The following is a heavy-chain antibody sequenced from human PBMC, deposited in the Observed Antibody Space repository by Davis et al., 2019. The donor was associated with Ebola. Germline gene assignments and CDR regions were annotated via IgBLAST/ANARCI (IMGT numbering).Heavy chain of an antibody. CDR2: INPNSGGT. CDR3: AREGIGITGTTGLLDY. D-gene: IGHD1-7*01. CDR1: GYTFTSYY. V-gene: IGHV1-2*04. Sequence: ASVKVSCKASGYTFTSYYMHWVRQAPGQGLEWMGWINPNSGGTNYAQKFQGWVTMTRDTSISTAYMELSSLRSEDTAVYYCAREGIGITGTTGLLDYWGQGTLVTVSS. J-gene: IGHJ4*02.